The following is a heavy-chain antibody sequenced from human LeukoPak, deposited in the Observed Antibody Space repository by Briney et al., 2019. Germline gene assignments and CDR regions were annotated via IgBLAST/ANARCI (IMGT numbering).Heavy chain of an antibody. V-gene: IGHV4-59*08. CDR2: IYCSGST. D-gene: IGHD6-13*01. Sequence: SETLSLTCTVSGGSISSYYWSWIRQPPGKGLEWIGYIYCSGSTNYNPSLKSRVTISVDTSKNQFSLKLSSVTAADTAVYYCARHHIAAAPNWFDPWGQGTLVTASS. J-gene: IGHJ5*02. CDR1: GGSISSYY. CDR3: ARHHIAAAPNWFDP.